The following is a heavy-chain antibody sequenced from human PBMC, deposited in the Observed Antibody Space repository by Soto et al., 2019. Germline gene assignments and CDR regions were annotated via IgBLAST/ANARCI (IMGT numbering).Heavy chain of an antibody. D-gene: IGHD3-22*01. V-gene: IGHV4-59*01. CDR2: IYYSGST. CDR3: ARGLPYYYDSSGYYLYYFDY. CDR1: GGSISSYY. J-gene: IGHJ4*02. Sequence: TLSLTCTVSGGSISSYYWSWIRQPPGKGLEWIGYIYYSGSTNYNPSLKSRVTISVDTSKNQFSLKLSSVTAADTAVYYCARGLPYYYDSSGYYLYYFDYWGQGTLVTVSS.